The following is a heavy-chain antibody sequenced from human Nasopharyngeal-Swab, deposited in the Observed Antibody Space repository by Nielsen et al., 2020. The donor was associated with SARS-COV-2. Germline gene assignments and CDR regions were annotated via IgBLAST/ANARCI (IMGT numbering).Heavy chain of an antibody. V-gene: IGHV3-13*01. CDR3: ARADSSGWYNYFDY. CDR2: IGTAGDT. Sequence: GEYLKIYCAASGFTFSSYDMHWVRQATGKGLEWVSAIGTAGDTYYPGSVKGRFTISRENAKNSLYFQMNSLRAGETAVYYCARADSSGWYNYFDYWGQGTLVTVSS. D-gene: IGHD6-19*01. J-gene: IGHJ4*02. CDR1: GFTFSSYD.